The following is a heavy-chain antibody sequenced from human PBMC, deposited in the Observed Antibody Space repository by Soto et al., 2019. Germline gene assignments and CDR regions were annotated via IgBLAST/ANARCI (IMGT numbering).Heavy chain of an antibody. CDR1: GFTFSSHA. J-gene: IGHJ4*02. V-gene: IGHV3-23*01. Sequence: EVQLFESGGGLVQPGGSLRLSCAASGFTFSSHAMSWVRQTPGKGLEWVSAITNSGGSTYYADSVKGRFTISRDNSKNTLYLQMNSLRAEDTAVYYCAKSGIASGDPIDYWGQGTLVTVSS. CDR2: ITNSGGST. CDR3: AKSGIASGDPIDY. D-gene: IGHD1-26*01.